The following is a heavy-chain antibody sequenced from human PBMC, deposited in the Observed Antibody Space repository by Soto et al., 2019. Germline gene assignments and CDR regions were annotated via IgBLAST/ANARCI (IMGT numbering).Heavy chain of an antibody. D-gene: IGHD1-20*01. CDR1: GFTFSDYY. V-gene: IGHV3-11*01. Sequence: SGGSLRLSCAASGFTFSDYYMSWIRQAPGKGLEWVSYISPGGTSMYYADSVKGRFTISRDNAKNSLYLQMNRLRAEDTAVYYCARSQGYITYWGRGSLVTVSS. CDR2: ISPGGTSM. CDR3: ARSQGYITY. J-gene: IGHJ4*01.